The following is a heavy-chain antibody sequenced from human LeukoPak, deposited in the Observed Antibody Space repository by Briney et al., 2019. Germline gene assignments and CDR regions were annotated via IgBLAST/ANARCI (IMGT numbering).Heavy chain of an antibody. CDR3: ARGAVGATTIDY. D-gene: IGHD1-26*01. Sequence: PSETLSLTCAVYGGSFSGYYWSWNRQPPGKGLEWIGEINHSGSTNYNPSLKSRVTISVDTSKNQFSLKLSSVTAADTAVYYCARGAVGATTIDYWGQGTLVTVSS. J-gene: IGHJ4*02. CDR2: INHSGST. CDR1: GGSFSGYY. V-gene: IGHV4-34*01.